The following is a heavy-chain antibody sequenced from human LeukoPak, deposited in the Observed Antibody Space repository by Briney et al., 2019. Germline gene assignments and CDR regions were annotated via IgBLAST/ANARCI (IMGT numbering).Heavy chain of an antibody. CDR3: ARGSRNYNNYEGADY. Sequence: PSETLSLTCAVYGGAFSGYYWSWIRQPPGKGLEWIGEINHSGDTKYNPSLKSRVSMSVDVSKDQFSLKLTSLTAAETAVYYCARGSRNYNNYEGADYWGQGTLVTVSS. CDR2: INHSGDT. D-gene: IGHD4-11*01. CDR1: GGAFSGYY. J-gene: IGHJ4*02. V-gene: IGHV4-34*01.